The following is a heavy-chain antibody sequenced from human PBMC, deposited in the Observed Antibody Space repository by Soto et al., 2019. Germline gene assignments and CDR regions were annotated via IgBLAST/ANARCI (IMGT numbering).Heavy chain of an antibody. CDR2: IYYSGST. CDR3: ARLVWYCSSTSCYGGYYYYMDV. J-gene: IGHJ6*03. V-gene: IGHV4-59*08. CDR1: GGSISSYY. D-gene: IGHD2-2*01. Sequence: SETLSLTCTVSGGSISSYYWSWIRQPPGKGLEWFGYIYYSGSTNYNPSLKSRVTISVDTSKNQFSLKLSSVTAADTAVYYCARLVWYCSSTSCYGGYYYYMDVWGKGTTVTVS.